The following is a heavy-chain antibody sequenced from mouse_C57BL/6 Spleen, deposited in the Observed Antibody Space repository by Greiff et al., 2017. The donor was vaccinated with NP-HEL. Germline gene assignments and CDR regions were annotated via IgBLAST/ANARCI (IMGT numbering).Heavy chain of an antibody. J-gene: IGHJ2*01. D-gene: IGHD1-1*01. Sequence: VQLQQSGAELVRPGASVTLSCKASGYTFTDYEMHWVKQTPVHGLEWIGAIDPETGGTAYNQKFKGKAILTADKSSSTAYMELRSLTSEDSAVYYWTRDTTVVAPLDYWGQGTTLTVSS. CDR3: TRDTTVVAPLDY. CDR2: IDPETGGT. CDR1: GYTFTDYE. V-gene: IGHV1-15*01.